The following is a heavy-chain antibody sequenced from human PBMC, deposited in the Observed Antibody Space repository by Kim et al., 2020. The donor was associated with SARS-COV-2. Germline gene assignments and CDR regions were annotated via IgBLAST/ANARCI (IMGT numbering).Heavy chain of an antibody. Sequence: YGDAVKGRLHIARDNSKNTLYLQMNSLRAEDTAVYYCARDYSSSWYEWFDPWGQGTLVTVSS. D-gene: IGHD6-13*01. CDR3: ARDYSSSWYEWFDP. V-gene: IGHV3-30*01. J-gene: IGHJ5*02.